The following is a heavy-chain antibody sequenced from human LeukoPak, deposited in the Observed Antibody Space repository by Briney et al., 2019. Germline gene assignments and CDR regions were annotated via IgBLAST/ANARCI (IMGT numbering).Heavy chain of an antibody. D-gene: IGHD3-3*01. CDR2: VHSSRED. Sequence: SETVSLTCAVSGASTTAYYWTWLRQPPGKGREWVGDVHSSREDSYNPSPKRGLTISLDTSNIQLSLNLASVTAADTAVYYCARLSTIFGPAFDYWAQGLLVTASS. CDR1: GASTTAYY. CDR3: ARLSTIFGPAFDY. J-gene: IGHJ4*02. V-gene: IGHV4-4*08.